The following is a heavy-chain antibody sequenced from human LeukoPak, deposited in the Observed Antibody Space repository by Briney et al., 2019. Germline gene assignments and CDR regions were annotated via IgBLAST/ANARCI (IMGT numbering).Heavy chain of an antibody. CDR1: GFTFSSYN. V-gene: IGHV3-21*01. J-gene: IGHJ4*02. CDR2: ISSSSSCI. CDR3: ARGLHAGDY. Sequence: GGSLRLSCAASGFTFSSYNMNWVRQAPGKGLEWVSSISSSSSCIHYADSVKGRFTISRDNAKNSLYLQMNSLKAEDTALYYCARGLHAGDYWGQGTLVTVSS.